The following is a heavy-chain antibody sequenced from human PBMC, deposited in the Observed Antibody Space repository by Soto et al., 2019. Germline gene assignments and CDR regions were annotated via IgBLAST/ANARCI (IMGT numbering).Heavy chain of an antibody. D-gene: IGHD5-12*01. CDR2: ISYDGSNK. J-gene: IGHJ4*02. CDR3: ARADRDGYNYGDY. V-gene: IGHV3-30-3*01. Sequence: QVQLVESGGGVVQPGRSLRLSCAASGFTFSSYAMHWVRQAPGKGLDWVAVISYDGSNKYYADSVKGRFTISRDNSKNTLYLQMNSLRAEDTDIYYCARADRDGYNYGDYWGQGSLVTVSS. CDR1: GFTFSSYA.